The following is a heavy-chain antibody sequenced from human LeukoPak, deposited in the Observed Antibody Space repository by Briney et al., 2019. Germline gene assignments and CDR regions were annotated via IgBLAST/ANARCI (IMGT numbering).Heavy chain of an antibody. CDR1: GFTFSSYS. Sequence: GGSLRLSCAASGFTFSSYSMNWVRQAPGKGLEWVSSISSSSSYIYYADSVKGRFTISRDNAKNSLYLQMNSLRAEDTAVYYCAREANWGTTRYWYFDLWGRGTLVTVSS. V-gene: IGHV3-21*01. CDR3: AREANWGTTRYWYFDL. CDR2: ISSSSSYI. J-gene: IGHJ2*01. D-gene: IGHD7-27*01.